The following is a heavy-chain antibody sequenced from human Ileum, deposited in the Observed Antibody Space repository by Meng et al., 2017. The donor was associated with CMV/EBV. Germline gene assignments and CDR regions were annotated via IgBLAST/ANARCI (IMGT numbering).Heavy chain of an antibody. Sequence: GRRHGSGPGLVKPSRTLSLTCTVSGDSITSFYWSWIRQPAGKALEWIGRIYHGGSTNYNPSLKSRVTLSVDTSKNQFSMRLTSVTAADTAVYYCARGPGGFGDFNFDYWGQGTLVTVSS. CDR1: GDSITSFY. CDR2: IYHGGST. D-gene: IGHD3-16*01. V-gene: IGHV4-4*07. CDR3: ARGPGGFGDFNFDY. J-gene: IGHJ4*02.